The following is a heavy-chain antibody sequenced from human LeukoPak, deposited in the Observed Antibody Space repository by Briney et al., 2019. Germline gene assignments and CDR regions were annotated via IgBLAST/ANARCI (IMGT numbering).Heavy chain of an antibody. J-gene: IGHJ5*02. CDR3: ARGAARRDNWFDT. CDR1: GFTFSIYG. Sequence: GGSLRLSCAASGFTFSIYGMNWVRQAPGKGLEWVSYISEDSSIIHHADSVKGRFTISRDNAKNSLYLQRNSLRVEDRAVYYCARGAARRDNWFDTWGRGTLVTVSS. V-gene: IGHV3-48*01. D-gene: IGHD6-6*01. CDR2: ISEDSSII.